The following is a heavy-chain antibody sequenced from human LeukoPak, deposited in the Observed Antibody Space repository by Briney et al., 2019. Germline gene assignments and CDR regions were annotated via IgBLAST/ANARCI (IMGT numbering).Heavy chain of an antibody. CDR3: VKDMVTMDV. CDR2: IRYDGRSQ. CDR1: GFTFSNYG. Sequence: GGSLRLSCATSGFTFSNYGMHWVRQAPGKGLEWVAFIRYDGRSQYYTTSVKGRFTISRDNSKNTLYLQVNSLKVEDTAVYYCVKDMVTMDVWGKGTTVTVSS. J-gene: IGHJ6*04. D-gene: IGHD5-18*01. V-gene: IGHV3-30*02.